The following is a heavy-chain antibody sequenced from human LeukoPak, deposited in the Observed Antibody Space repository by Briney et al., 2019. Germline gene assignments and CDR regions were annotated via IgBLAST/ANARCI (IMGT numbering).Heavy chain of an antibody. J-gene: IGHJ4*02. CDR3: ARQYYYNRAIYSKLDY. Sequence: PSETLSLTCTVSGGSITNSYYWAWIRQPPGKGLEWIGSMYYSGSTYYNPSHKSRVTMSVDTSKNQFSLKLSSVTAADTAVYYCARQYYYNRAIYSKLDYWGQGTLVTVSS. D-gene: IGHD3-22*01. CDR2: MYYSGST. V-gene: IGHV4-39*01. CDR1: GGSITNSYY.